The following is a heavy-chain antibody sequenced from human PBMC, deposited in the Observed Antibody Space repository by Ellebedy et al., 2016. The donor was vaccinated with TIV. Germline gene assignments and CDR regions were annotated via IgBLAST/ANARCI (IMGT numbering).Heavy chain of an antibody. J-gene: IGHJ5*02. CDR3: ALRTGSGSPWPYFTS. Sequence: GESLKISCVGSGFTFSSKGLHWVRQAPGKGLEWVAVISKNGNDRTYADPVKGRFTISRDNPRNTLYLHMDRLTTEDTSEYFCALRTGSGSPWPYFTSWGRGTLVTVSS. V-gene: IGHV3-30*03. CDR2: ISKNGNDR. D-gene: IGHD2-15*01. CDR1: GFTFSSKG.